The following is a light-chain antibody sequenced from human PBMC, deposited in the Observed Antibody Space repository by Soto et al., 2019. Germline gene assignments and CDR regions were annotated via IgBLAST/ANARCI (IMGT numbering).Light chain of an antibody. CDR2: EVN. CDR3: SSYTSSSTL. J-gene: IGLJ2*01. CDR1: SSDVGRYNY. V-gene: IGLV2-14*01. Sequence: QSALTQPASVSGSPGQSITISCTGTSSDVGRYNYVSWYQHHPGKAPKLMIYEVNNRPSGISNRFSGSKSGNTASLTISGLQAEDEADYYCSSYTSSSTLFGGGTKLTV.